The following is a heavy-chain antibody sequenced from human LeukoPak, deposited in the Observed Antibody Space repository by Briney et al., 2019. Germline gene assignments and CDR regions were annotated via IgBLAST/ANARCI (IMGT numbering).Heavy chain of an antibody. CDR1: GGTFSSYA. V-gene: IGHV1-69*13. CDR2: IIPIFGTA. D-gene: IGHD6-13*01. CDR3: AKDFSQYSSSWYDHPTPFDY. Sequence: SVKVSCKASGGTFSSYAISWVRQAPGQGLEWMGGIIPIFGTANYAQKFQGRVTITADESTSTAYMELSSLRSEDTAVYYCAKDFSQYSSSWYDHPTPFDYWGQGTLVTVSS. J-gene: IGHJ4*02.